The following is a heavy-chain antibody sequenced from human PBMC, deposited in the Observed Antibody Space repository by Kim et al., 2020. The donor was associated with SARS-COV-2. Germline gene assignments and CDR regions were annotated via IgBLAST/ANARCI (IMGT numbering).Heavy chain of an antibody. Sequence: SETLSLTCTVSGGSISSGGYCWSWIRQHPGKGLEWIGYIYYSGSTYYNPSLKSRVTISVDTSKNQFSLKLSSVTAADTAVYYCARGYCSGGSCYSGVFYFDYWGQGTLVTVSS. CDR3: ARGYCSGGSCYSGVFYFDY. J-gene: IGHJ4*02. CDR1: GGSISSGGYC. V-gene: IGHV4-31*03. D-gene: IGHD2-15*01. CDR2: IYYSGST.